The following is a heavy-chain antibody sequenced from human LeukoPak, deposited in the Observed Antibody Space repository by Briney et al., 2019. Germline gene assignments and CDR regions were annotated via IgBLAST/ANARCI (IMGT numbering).Heavy chain of an antibody. CDR3: GDGTSYYYNGVDV. CDR1: GFTFSNYA. V-gene: IGHV3-30-3*01. CDR2: ISFDGSNK. J-gene: IGHJ6*02. Sequence: PGRSLRLSCAASGFTFSNYAMHWVRQAPGKGLEWVAVISFDGSNKYYTDSVKGRFTISRDNSKNTLYVQMNSLRAEDTAVYYCGDGTSYYYNGVDVWGQGTTVTVSS. D-gene: IGHD1-26*01.